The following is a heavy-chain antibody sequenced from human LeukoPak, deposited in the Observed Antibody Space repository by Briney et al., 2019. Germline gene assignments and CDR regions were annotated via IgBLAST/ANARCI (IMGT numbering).Heavy chain of an antibody. Sequence: ASVKVSYKASGYAFTGYYMHWVRQAPGQGLEWMGWINPNSGGTNYAQKFQGRVTMTRDTSISTAYMELSRLRSDDTAVYYCARGMVRGSMGDDYWGQGTLVTVSS. CDR1: GYAFTGYY. CDR3: ARGMVRGSMGDDY. V-gene: IGHV1-2*02. D-gene: IGHD3-10*01. CDR2: INPNSGGT. J-gene: IGHJ4*02.